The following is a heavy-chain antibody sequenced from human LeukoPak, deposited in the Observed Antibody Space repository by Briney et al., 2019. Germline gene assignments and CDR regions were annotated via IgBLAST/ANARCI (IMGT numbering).Heavy chain of an antibody. V-gene: IGHV4-61*01. J-gene: IGHJ4*02. Sequence: SETLSLTCTVSGGSISSGSYYWSWIRQPPGKGLEWIGYIYYSGSTNYNPSLKSRVTISVDTSKNQFSLKLSSVTAADTAVYYCARVRGDSSPKRWPRLPGEFTFDYWGQGTLVTVSS. CDR2: IYYSGST. D-gene: IGHD5-24*01. CDR3: ARVRGDSSPKRWPRLPGEFTFDY. CDR1: GGSISSGSYY.